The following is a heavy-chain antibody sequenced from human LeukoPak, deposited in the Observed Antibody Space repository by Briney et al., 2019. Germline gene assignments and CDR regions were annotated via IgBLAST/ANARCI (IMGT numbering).Heavy chain of an antibody. Sequence: ETLSLTCAVYGGSFSGYYWCWIRQPPGKGLEWIGEINHSGSTNYNPSLKSRVTISVDTSKNQFSLKLSSVTAADTAVYYCASSIAAVRAFDYWGQGTLVTVSS. CDR1: GGSFSGYY. CDR3: ASSIAAVRAFDY. V-gene: IGHV4-34*01. J-gene: IGHJ4*02. CDR2: INHSGST. D-gene: IGHD6-13*01.